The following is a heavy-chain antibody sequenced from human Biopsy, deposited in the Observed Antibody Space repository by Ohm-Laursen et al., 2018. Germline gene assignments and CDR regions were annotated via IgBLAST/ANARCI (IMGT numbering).Heavy chain of an antibody. CDR1: GDSSSGYF. V-gene: IGHV4-34*01. J-gene: IGHJ6*02. CDR2: INQSGST. CDR3: ARGSGYFKLDV. Sequence: GTLSLTCAVNGDSSSGYFWNWIRQPPGKGLERIGEINQSGSTKYNPSLKRRATLSADSSNSQFSLRLTSVTAADTAMYYCARGSGYFKLDVWGQGTTVTVSS. D-gene: IGHD5-12*01.